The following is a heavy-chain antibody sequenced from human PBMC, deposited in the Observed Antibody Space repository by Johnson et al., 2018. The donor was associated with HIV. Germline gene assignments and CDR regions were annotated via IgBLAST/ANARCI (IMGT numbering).Heavy chain of an antibody. V-gene: IGHV3-9*01. CDR2: ISWNSGSI. CDR3: ARARWEEPIRGAFDI. J-gene: IGHJ3*02. Sequence: VQLVESGGGLVQPGRSLRLSCAASGFTFDDYAMHWVRQAPGKGLEWVSGISWNSGSIGDADSGKGRFTISRDNSKNRMYLQMNSLRTEDTAVYSCARARWEEPIRGAFDIWGQGTMVTVSS. CDR1: GFTFDDYA. D-gene: IGHD1-14*01.